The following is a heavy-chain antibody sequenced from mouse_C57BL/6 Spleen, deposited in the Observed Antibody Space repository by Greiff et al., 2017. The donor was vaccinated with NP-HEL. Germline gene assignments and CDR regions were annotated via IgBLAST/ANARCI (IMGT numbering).Heavy chain of an antibody. V-gene: IGHV2-2*01. CDR2: IWSGGST. Sequence: VQLQQSGPGLVQPSQSLSITCTVSGFSLTSYGVHWVRQSPGKGLEWLGVIWSGGSTDYNAAFISRLSISKDNSKSQVFFKMNSLQADDTAIYYCARQLLRGYFDVWGTGTTVTVSS. CDR3: ARQLLRGYFDV. J-gene: IGHJ1*03. D-gene: IGHD1-1*01. CDR1: GFSLTSYG.